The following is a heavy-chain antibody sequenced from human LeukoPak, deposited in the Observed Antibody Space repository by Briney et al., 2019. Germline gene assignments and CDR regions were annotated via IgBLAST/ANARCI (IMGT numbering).Heavy chain of an antibody. D-gene: IGHD3-10*01. Sequence: GGSLRLSCAASGFTFSSYGMHWVRQAPGKGLEWVAVISYDGSNKYYADSVKGRFTVSRDNSKNTLYLQMNSLRAEDTAVYYCARVGSGTYYNYFDYWGQGTLVTVSS. V-gene: IGHV3-30*03. J-gene: IGHJ4*02. CDR3: ARVGSGTYYNYFDY. CDR2: ISYDGSNK. CDR1: GFTFSSYG.